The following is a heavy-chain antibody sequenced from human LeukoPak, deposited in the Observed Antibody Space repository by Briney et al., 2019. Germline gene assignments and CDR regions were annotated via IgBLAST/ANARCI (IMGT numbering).Heavy chain of an antibody. Sequence: QAGGSLRLSCAGSGFTFSSYWMTWVRQAPGKGLEWVASIKQDGGDKYYADSVKGRFTISRDNAKNSLYLQMNSLRAEDTPVYYCARIYCSGGSCTFDYWGQGTLVTVSS. J-gene: IGHJ4*02. CDR2: IKQDGGDK. V-gene: IGHV3-7*04. D-gene: IGHD2-15*01. CDR3: ARIYCSGGSCTFDY. CDR1: GFTFSSYW.